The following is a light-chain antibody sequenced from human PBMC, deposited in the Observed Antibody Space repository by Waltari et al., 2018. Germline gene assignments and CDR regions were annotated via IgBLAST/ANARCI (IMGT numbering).Light chain of an antibody. CDR3: CSYAGSSTYVV. CDR1: SSDVGSYNL. CDR2: EVR. J-gene: IGLJ2*01. Sequence: QSALTQPASVSGSPGQSITIPCTGTSSDVGSYNLVPWSQQHPGKAPKPIIYEVRKRPSGVSNRFSGSKSGNTASLTISGLQAEDEADYYCCSYAGSSTYVVFGGGTKLTVL. V-gene: IGLV2-23*02.